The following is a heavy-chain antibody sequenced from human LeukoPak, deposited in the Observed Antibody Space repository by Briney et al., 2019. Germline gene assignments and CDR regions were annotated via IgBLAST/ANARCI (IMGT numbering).Heavy chain of an antibody. D-gene: IGHD3-22*01. V-gene: IGHV1-18*01. CDR3: ASCSYDGSGYSPYGAFDI. CDR1: GYTFTSYG. J-gene: IGHJ3*02. Sequence: ASVKVSCKASGYTFTSYGISWVRQAPGQGLVWMGWISAYNGNTHYAQKLQGRVTMTTETSTSTAYIELRRLRSDDTAVYYCASCSYDGSGYSPYGAFDIWGQGTMVTVSS. CDR2: ISAYNGNT.